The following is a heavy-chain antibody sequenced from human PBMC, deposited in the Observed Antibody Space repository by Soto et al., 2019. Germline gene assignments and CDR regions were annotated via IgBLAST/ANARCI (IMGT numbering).Heavy chain of an antibody. V-gene: IGHV3-9*01. Sequence: DVQLVESGGGLVQPGRSLRLSCAASGFTVDDYAMHWVRQAPGKGLEWVSGVSWNSDMIGYADSVKGRFTMSRDSARNSLHLQMSSLRPEDTAFYYCAKDRTSKFSGADLDYWGQGILVTVSS. CDR2: VSWNSDMI. J-gene: IGHJ4*02. CDR3: AKDRTSKFSGADLDY. CDR1: GFTVDDYA.